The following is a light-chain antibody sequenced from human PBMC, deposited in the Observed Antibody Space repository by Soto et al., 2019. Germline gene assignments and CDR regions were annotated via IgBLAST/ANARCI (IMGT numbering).Light chain of an antibody. V-gene: IGKV1-5*03. Sequence: DIQMTQSPSTFSGSVVDIVIINFRASHTISSWLAWYQQKPGKAPKLLIYKASTLKSGVPSRFSGSGSGTEFTLTISSLQPDDFATYYCQHYNSYSEACGQGTKGDIK. CDR3: QHYNSYSEA. CDR1: HTISSW. J-gene: IGKJ1*01. CDR2: KAS.